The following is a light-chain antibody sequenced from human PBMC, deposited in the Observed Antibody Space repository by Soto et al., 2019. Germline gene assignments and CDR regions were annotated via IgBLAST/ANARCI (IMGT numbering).Light chain of an antibody. Sequence: ELVIPPSPATLSLSPGDRAPLSCRASQSVSSYLAWYQQKPGQAHRLLIYGASSRATGIPARFSGSGSGTDFTLTISRLQPADFAVYYCQQHGSSPTWTGGQGTKGDIK. CDR1: QSVSSY. CDR3: QQHGSSPTWT. J-gene: IGKJ1*01. V-gene: IGKV3-20*01. CDR2: GAS.